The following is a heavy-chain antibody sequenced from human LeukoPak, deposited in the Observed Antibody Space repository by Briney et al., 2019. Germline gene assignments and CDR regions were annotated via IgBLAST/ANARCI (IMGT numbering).Heavy chain of an antibody. V-gene: IGHV3-7*01. D-gene: IGHD3-3*01. CDR2: IKQDGSEK. CDR1: GFTFNSYW. Sequence: PGGSLRLSCAASGFTFNSYWMIWVRQAPGKGLEWVANIKQDGSEKYYVDSVRGRFTISKDNAKNLLYLQMNSLRAEDTAVYYCAREGPYDFWSGYFYYYGMDVWGQGTTVTVSS. CDR3: AREGPYDFWSGYFYYYGMDV. J-gene: IGHJ6*02.